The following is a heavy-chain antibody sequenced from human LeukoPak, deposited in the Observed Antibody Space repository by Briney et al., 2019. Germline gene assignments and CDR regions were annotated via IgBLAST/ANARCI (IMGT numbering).Heavy chain of an antibody. CDR1: GFTFDDYG. Sequence: GGSLRLSCAASGFTFDDYGMSWVRQALGKGLEWVSAINWNGGSTGYADSVKGRFTISRDNAKNSLYLQMNSLRAEDTALYYCARDSTQPGPVVVAATYAGFDYWGQGTLVTVSS. V-gene: IGHV3-20*04. J-gene: IGHJ4*02. D-gene: IGHD2-15*01. CDR3: ARDSTQPGPVVVAATYAGFDY. CDR2: INWNGGST.